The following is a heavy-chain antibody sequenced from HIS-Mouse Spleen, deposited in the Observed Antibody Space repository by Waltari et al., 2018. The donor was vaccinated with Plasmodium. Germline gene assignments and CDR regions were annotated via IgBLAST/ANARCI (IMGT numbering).Heavy chain of an antibody. CDR2: IKQDGSEK. V-gene: IGHV3-7*01. J-gene: IGHJ3*02. CDR1: GFTFSSYW. CDR3: ARLRRANWGMADAFDI. Sequence: CAASGFTFSSYWMSWVRQAPGKGLEWVANIKQDGSEKYYVDSVKGRFPIARDNAKNSLYLKMNSLRAEDTSVYYCARLRRANWGMADAFDIWGQGTMVTVSS. D-gene: IGHD7-27*01.